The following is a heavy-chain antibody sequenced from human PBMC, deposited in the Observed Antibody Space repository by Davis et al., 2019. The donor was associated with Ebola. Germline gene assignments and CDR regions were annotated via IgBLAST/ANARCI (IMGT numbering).Heavy chain of an antibody. J-gene: IGHJ4*02. Sequence: AASVKVSCKASGGTFNTYAVSWVRQAPGQGLEWMGGITPIFGAANYAQKFRGRVTITADDPTRTAYMELSSLTSADTAVYYCARDLGSGNLFFFYWGQGTLVTVPS. V-gene: IGHV1-69*13. D-gene: IGHD1-26*01. CDR2: ITPIFGAA. CDR1: GGTFNTYA. CDR3: ARDLGSGNLFFFY.